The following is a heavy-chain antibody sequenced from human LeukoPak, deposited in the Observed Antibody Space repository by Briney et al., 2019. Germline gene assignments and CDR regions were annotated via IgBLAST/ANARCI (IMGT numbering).Heavy chain of an antibody. D-gene: IGHD3-10*01. CDR1: GGSISSSSYY. J-gene: IGHJ4*02. Sequence: SETLSLTCTVSGGSISSSSYYWGWIRQPPGKGLECIGSVYYTGASYYNPSLKSRVTISIDTSKNHFSLNLTSVTAADTAVYYCARDRHLWFGESHFDYWGQGTLVTVSS. CDR2: VYYTGAS. CDR3: ARDRHLWFGESHFDY. V-gene: IGHV4-39*07.